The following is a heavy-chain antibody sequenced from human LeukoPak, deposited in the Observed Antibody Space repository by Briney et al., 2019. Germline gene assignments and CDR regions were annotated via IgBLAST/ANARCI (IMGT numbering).Heavy chain of an antibody. J-gene: IGHJ4*02. CDR3: ARDLGWFGEFDY. Sequence: GGSLRLSCAASGFSFSSYAMHWVRQAPGKGLEWVAIMSYDGSNKYYADSVKGRFTISRDNSKNTLYLQMDSLRDEDTAVYYCARDLGWFGEFDYWGQGTLVTVSS. CDR1: GFSFSSYA. V-gene: IGHV3-30-3*01. CDR2: MSYDGSNK. D-gene: IGHD3-10*01.